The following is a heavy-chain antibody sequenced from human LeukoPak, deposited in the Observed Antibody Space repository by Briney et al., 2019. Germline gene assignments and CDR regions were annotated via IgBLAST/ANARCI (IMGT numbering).Heavy chain of an antibody. CDR2: IRYDGSNK. D-gene: IGHD1-26*01. Sequence: GGSLRLSCAASGFTFSRYWIHWARQAPGKGLEWVAFIRYDGSNKYYADSVKGRFTISRDNSKNTLYLQMNSLRAEDTAVYYCAKELYSGLVALDYWGQGTLVTVSS. J-gene: IGHJ4*02. CDR1: GFTFSRYW. V-gene: IGHV3-30*02. CDR3: AKELYSGLVALDY.